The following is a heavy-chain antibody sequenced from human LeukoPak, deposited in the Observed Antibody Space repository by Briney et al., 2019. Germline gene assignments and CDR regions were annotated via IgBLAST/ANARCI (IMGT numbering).Heavy chain of an antibody. CDR2: INHSGST. D-gene: IGHD2-15*01. Sequence: SETLSLTCAVYGGSFSGYYWSWIRQPPGKGQEWIGEINHSGSTNYNPSLKSRVTISVDTSKNQFSLKLSSVTAADTAVYYCARGRGYCSGGSCSRPPSYYYYYMDVWGKGTTVTVSS. V-gene: IGHV4-34*01. CDR1: GGSFSGYY. J-gene: IGHJ6*03. CDR3: ARGRGYCSGGSCSRPPSYYYYYMDV.